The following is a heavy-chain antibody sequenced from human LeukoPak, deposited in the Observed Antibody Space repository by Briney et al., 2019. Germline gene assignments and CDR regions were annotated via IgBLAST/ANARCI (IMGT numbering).Heavy chain of an antibody. Sequence: GGSLRLSCAASGFTFSSYWMHWVRQVPGKGPVWVSRINSDGSSTSYADSVKGRFTISRDNANNTLYLQMNSLRAEDTALYYCTSSRSWNWFDSWGQGSLVTVSS. V-gene: IGHV3-74*01. CDR2: INSDGSST. CDR1: GFTFSSYW. J-gene: IGHJ5*01. CDR3: TSSRSWNWFDS. D-gene: IGHD1-26*01.